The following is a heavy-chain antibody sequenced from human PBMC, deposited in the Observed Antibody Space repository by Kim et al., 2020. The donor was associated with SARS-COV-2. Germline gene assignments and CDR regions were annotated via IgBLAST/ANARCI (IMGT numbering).Heavy chain of an antibody. CDR2: IDTDGKT. J-gene: IGHJ6*02. D-gene: IGHD6-13*01. Sequence: GGSLRLSCAASGFTFSSYDLHWARQPTGKGLEWVSAIDTDGKTYYPDSVKGRFTISRENAKNSVYLQMNSLRAGDTAVYYCVRGAVTGTYGMDVWGLGTTVTDSS. CDR3: VRGAVTGTYGMDV. CDR1: GFTFSSYD. V-gene: IGHV3-13*04.